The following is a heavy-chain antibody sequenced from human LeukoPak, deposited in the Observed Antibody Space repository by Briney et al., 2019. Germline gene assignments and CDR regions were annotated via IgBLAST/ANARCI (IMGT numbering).Heavy chain of an antibody. CDR1: GFTFSSYW. D-gene: IGHD3-22*01. Sequence: PGGSLRLSCAASGFTFSSYWMSWVRQAPGKGLEWVANIKDDGSEKYYVDSVKGRFTISRDNAKNSLYLQMNSLRAEDTAVYYCASPLPYYYDSSGYFYWGQGTLVTVSS. CDR2: IKDDGSEK. V-gene: IGHV3-7*05. J-gene: IGHJ4*02. CDR3: ASPLPYYYDSSGYFY.